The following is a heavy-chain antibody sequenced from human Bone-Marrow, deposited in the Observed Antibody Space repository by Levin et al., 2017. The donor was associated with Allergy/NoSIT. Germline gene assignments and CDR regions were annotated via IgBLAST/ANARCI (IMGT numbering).Heavy chain of an antibody. Sequence: PGGSLRLSCKASGGTFSTYVINWVRQAPGQGLEWMGGINAAFGSAEYAQKFQDRVTITADERTTTAYLELRSLRSGDTAVYYCARAVFQYDSGGYSLSGLDYWGQGTLVTVSS. CDR2: INAAFGSA. D-gene: IGHD3-22*01. CDR1: GGTFSTYV. V-gene: IGHV1-69*01. J-gene: IGHJ4*02. CDR3: ARAVFQYDSGGYSLSGLDY.